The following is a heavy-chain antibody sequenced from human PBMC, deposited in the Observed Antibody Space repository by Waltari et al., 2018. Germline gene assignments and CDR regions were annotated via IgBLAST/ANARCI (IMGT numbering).Heavy chain of an antibody. V-gene: IGHV3-74*01. CDR3: VRDLYGRDDV. CDR1: GFPFSTFW. J-gene: IGHJ3*01. CDR2: IKPDGTST. Sequence: EVQLVESGGGLVHPGGSLSLSCEASGFPFSTFWMPWVRHLPGKGLVWVSHIKPDGTSTDYGDSVEGRFTISRDNAKNTLYLQMNSLRAEDTAIYYCVRDLYGRDDVWGQGTMVTVSS. D-gene: IGHD3-10*01.